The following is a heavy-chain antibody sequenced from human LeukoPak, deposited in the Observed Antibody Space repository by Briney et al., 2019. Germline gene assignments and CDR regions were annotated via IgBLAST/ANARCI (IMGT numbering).Heavy chain of an antibody. D-gene: IGHD3-10*01. V-gene: IGHV3-33*01. Sequence: GGSLRLSCAASGFTFSSYGMHWVRQAPGKGLEWVAVIWYDGSNKYYADSVKGRFTISRDNSKNTLYLQMNSLRAEDTAVYYCARDWGPGNSYYFDYWGQGTLVTVSS. CDR1: GFTFSSYG. CDR3: ARDWGPGNSYYFDY. J-gene: IGHJ4*02. CDR2: IWYDGSNK.